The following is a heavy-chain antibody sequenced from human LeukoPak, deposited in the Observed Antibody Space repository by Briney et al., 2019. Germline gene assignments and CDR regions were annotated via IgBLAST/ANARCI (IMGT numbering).Heavy chain of an antibody. J-gene: IGHJ3*02. Sequence: GGSLRLSCIASGFIFRDYAMSWVRQAPGKGLEWVGFIRSAAYGGTSVYAASVKGRFTISRDDSNSITYLQMNSLKTEDTAVYYCARRQFKAFNIWGQGAMVTVSS. V-gene: IGHV3-49*04. CDR2: IRSAAYGGTS. CDR1: GFIFRDYA. CDR3: ARRQFKAFNI.